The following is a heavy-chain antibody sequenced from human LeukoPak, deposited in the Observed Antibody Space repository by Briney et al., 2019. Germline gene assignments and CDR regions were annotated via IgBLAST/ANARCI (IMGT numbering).Heavy chain of an antibody. CDR1: GYSFTSYW. CDR3: ALGYSLMVMDV. CDR2: IDPSDSYT. V-gene: IGHV5-10-1*01. Sequence: GESLKISCKGSGYSFTSYWISWVRQMPGKGLEWMGRIDPSDSYTNYSPSFQGHVTISADQSISTAYLQWSSLRASDTAMYYCALGYSLMVMDVWGKGTTVTVSS. D-gene: IGHD5-18*01. J-gene: IGHJ6*04.